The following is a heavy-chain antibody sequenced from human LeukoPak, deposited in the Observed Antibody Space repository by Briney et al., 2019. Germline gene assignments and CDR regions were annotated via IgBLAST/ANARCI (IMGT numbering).Heavy chain of an antibody. CDR2: IWYVGSNK. V-gene: IGHV3-33*01. J-gene: IGHJ4*02. CDR3: ARAPYDFWSGYYNPTFDY. D-gene: IGHD3-3*01. Sequence: GGSLRLSCAASGFTFSSYGMPWVRQAPGKGLEWVAVIWYVGSNKYYADSVKGRFTISRDNSKNTLYLQMNSLRAEDTAVYYCARAPYDFWSGYYNPTFDYWGQGTLVTVSS. CDR1: GFTFSSYG.